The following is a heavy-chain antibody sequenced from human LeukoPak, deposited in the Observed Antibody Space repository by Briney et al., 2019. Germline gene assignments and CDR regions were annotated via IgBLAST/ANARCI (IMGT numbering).Heavy chain of an antibody. Sequence: PGGSLRLSCAASAFTLSSSSMNWVRQAPGKGLEWVSYISTSSSPVYYADSVRGRFTISRDNAKNSLYLQMNSLRAEDTAVYYCARYSKLRCGSFDYWGQGTLVTVSS. CDR3: ARYSKLRCGSFDY. D-gene: IGHD4-11*01. CDR2: ISTSSSPV. CDR1: AFTLSSSS. V-gene: IGHV3-21*05. J-gene: IGHJ4*02.